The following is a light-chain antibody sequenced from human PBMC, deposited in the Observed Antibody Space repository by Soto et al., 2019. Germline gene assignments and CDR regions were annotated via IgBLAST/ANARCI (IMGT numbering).Light chain of an antibody. J-gene: IGKJ5*01. CDR2: DAS. V-gene: IGKV1-33*01. CDR3: QQYENLPT. CDR1: QNINNY. Sequence: DIQISHSPSSLSSSVVYIFTITCQASQNINNYLNWYQQKPGRAPKLLIYDASNLEAGVPSRFRGSGSGTDFTFTISRLQPEDIATYYCQQYENLPTFGQGTQLEIK.